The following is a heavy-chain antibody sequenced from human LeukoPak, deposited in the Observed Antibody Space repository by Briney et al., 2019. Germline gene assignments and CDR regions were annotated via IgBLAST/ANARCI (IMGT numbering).Heavy chain of an antibody. Sequence: PGGSLRLSCAASGFTFSSFWMHWVGQAPGKGLVWVSRINNDGSSTAYADSVKGRFTISRDNAKNTLYLQMNSLRAEDTAVYYCARDSFVTISGGWNWFDPWGQGTLVTVSS. CDR1: GFTFSSFW. CDR2: INNDGSST. J-gene: IGHJ5*02. V-gene: IGHV3-74*01. CDR3: ARDSFVTISGGWNWFDP. D-gene: IGHD3-3*01.